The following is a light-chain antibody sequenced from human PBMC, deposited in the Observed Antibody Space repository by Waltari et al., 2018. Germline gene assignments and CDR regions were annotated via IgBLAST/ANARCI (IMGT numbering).Light chain of an antibody. CDR2: DVT. Sequence: QYALTQPRSVSGSPGQSITISCTGTSSDVGAYDHVSWYQHHPVKAPRLILYDVTKRPSGVPDRFSGSKSGRTASLTISGLQAEDEADYYCCSFAGSFILLFGGGTKVTVL. CDR1: SSDVGAYDH. CDR3: CSFAGSFILL. J-gene: IGLJ3*02. V-gene: IGLV2-11*01.